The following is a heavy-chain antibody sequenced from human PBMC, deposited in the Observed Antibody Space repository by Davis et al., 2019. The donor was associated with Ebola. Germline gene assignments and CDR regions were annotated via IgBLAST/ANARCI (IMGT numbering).Heavy chain of an antibody. CDR2: INHSGST. CDR3: ARGPQYYYGSGSNYYYYYGMDV. Sequence: SETLSLTCAVYGGSFSGYYWSWIRQPPGKGLEWIGEINHSGSTNYNPSLKSRVTISVDTSKNQFSLKLSSVTAADTAVYYCARGPQYYYGSGSNYYYYYGMDVWGQGTTVTVSS. V-gene: IGHV4-34*01. CDR1: GGSFSGYY. J-gene: IGHJ6*02. D-gene: IGHD3-10*01.